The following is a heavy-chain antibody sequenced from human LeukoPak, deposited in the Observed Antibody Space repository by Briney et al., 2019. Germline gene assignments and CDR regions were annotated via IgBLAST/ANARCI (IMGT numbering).Heavy chain of an antibody. CDR2: INTNTGNP. D-gene: IGHD3-16*01. CDR3: ASWGGPGFDP. V-gene: IGHV7-4-1*02. J-gene: IGHJ5*02. Sequence: ASVKVSCKASGYTFTGYYMHWVRQAPGQGLEWMGWINTNTGNPTYAQGFTGRFVFSLDTSVSTAYLQISSLKAEDTAVYYCASWGGPGFDPWGQGTLVTVSS. CDR1: GYTFTGYY.